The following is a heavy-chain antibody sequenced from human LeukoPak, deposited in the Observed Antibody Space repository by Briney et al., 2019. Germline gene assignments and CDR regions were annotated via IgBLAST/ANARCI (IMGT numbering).Heavy chain of an antibody. CDR2: INHSGST. D-gene: IGHD5-12*01. Sequence: SETLSLTCAVYGGFFSGYYWSWIRQPPGKGLEWIGEINHSGSTNYNPSLKSRVTISVDTSKNQFSLKLSSVTAADTAVYFCARGSGEMATKYYFDYWGQGSLVTVSS. J-gene: IGHJ4*02. CDR3: ARGSGEMATKYYFDY. V-gene: IGHV4-34*01. CDR1: GGFFSGYY.